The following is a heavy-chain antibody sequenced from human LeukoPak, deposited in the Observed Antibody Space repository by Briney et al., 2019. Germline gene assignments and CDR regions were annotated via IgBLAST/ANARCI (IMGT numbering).Heavy chain of an antibody. CDR3: ARGPPLFDP. J-gene: IGHJ5*02. Sequence: GGSLRLSCAASGFTFSSYSMNWVRQAPGKGLEWVSYIDLSGSTLYYVDSVKGRFTISRDNAKNSLYLQMNSLRAEDTAVYYCARGPPLFDPWGQGTLVAVSS. CDR2: IDLSGSTL. V-gene: IGHV3-48*04. CDR1: GFTFSSYS.